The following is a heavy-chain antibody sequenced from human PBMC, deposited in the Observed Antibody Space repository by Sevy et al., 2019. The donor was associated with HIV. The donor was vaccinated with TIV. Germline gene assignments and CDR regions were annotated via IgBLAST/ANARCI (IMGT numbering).Heavy chain of an antibody. CDR3: TRNGGAFDNGFDP. CDR1: GFTFSSYA. Sequence: GGSLRLSCAASGFTFSSYAISWVRQAPGKGLEWVSKISSSGSSIYYADSVKGRFTISRDNAKNSLNLQMNSLRAEDTAVYYCTRNGGAFDNGFDPWGQGTLVTVS. V-gene: IGHV3-48*03. J-gene: IGHJ5*02. D-gene: IGHD2-8*01. CDR2: ISSSGSSI.